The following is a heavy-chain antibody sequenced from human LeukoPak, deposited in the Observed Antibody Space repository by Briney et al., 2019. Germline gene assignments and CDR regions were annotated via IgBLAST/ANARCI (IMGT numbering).Heavy chain of an antibody. D-gene: IGHD3-22*01. Sequence: PSETLSLTCTVSGGSISSYDWSWIRQPAGKGLEWIGRTYTSGSTNYNPSLKSRVTISVDTSKNQFSLKLRSVAAADTAVYYCARVGGITMIVVLITDAFDIWGQGTMVTVSS. CDR2: TYTSGST. CDR3: ARVGGITMIVVLITDAFDI. CDR1: GGSISSYD. J-gene: IGHJ3*02. V-gene: IGHV4-4*07.